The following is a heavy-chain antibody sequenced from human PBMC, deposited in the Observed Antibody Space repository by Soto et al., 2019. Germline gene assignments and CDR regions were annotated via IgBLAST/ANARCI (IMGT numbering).Heavy chain of an antibody. CDR2: IIPIFGTA. Sequence: ASVKVSCKASGGTFSSYAISWVRQAPGQGLEWMGGIIPIFGTANYAQKFQGRVTITADESTSTAYMELSSLRSEDTAVYYCARVGWGIAAAGTGWFDPWGQGTLVTVSS. V-gene: IGHV1-69*13. CDR1: GGTFSSYA. CDR3: ARVGWGIAAAGTGWFDP. J-gene: IGHJ5*02. D-gene: IGHD6-13*01.